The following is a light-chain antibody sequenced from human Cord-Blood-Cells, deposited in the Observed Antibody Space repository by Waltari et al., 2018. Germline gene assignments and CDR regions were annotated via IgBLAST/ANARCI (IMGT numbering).Light chain of an antibody. V-gene: IGLV2-11*01. J-gene: IGLJ3*02. Sequence: QSALTQPRSVSGSPGQSVTISCTGTSSDVGGYNYVSWYQQHPGKAPKLMLYDVSKRTSGVPYRFSGSKSGNTASLTISGLQAEDEADYYCFSYAGSYTWVFGGGTKLTVL. CDR1: SSDVGGYNY. CDR3: FSYAGSYTWV. CDR2: DVS.